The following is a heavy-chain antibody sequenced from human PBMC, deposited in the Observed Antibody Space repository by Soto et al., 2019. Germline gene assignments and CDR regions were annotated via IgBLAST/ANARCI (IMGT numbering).Heavy chain of an antibody. CDR3: AREGIAVAGAYEYYQH. CDR2: TKQDGSEK. J-gene: IGHJ1*01. Sequence: EGSLRLSCAASGFTFSSYWMSWVRQAPGKGLEWVANTKQDGSEKYYVDSVKGRFTISRDNAKNSLYLQMNSLRAEDTAVYYCAREGIAVAGAYEYYQHWGQGTLVTVSS. D-gene: IGHD6-19*01. CDR1: GFTFSSYW. V-gene: IGHV3-7*01.